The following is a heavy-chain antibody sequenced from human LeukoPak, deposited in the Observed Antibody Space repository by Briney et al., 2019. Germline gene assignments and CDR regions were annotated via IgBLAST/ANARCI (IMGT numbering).Heavy chain of an antibody. D-gene: IGHD5-18*01. CDR1: GFTFRSAA. CDR3: AKDIQAAN. CDR2: ISSTGYNS. J-gene: IGHJ1*01. Sequence: GGSLRLSCAASGFTFRSAAMTWVRQGPEKGLQWVSLISSTGYNSYYADSVKGRFTVSRDNSKNIVYLQMNSLRAEDTALYYCAKDIQAANWGQGTLVTVSS. V-gene: IGHV3-23*01.